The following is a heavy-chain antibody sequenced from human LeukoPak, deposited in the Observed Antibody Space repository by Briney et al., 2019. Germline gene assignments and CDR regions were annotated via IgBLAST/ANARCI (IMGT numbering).Heavy chain of an antibody. J-gene: IGHJ5*02. D-gene: IGHD4-17*01. CDR3: ARSRTDDYGDWWWFDL. V-gene: IGHV1-3*01. CDR1: GYIFTSYA. CDR2: INGGKGNI. Sequence: GASVKVSCKASGYIFTSYAMHWVRQAPGQRLEWMGWINGGKGNIKYSQKFQGRVTISKDTSARTAYMELSSLRSEDTAVYYCARSRTDDYGDWWWFDLWGQGTLVTVSS.